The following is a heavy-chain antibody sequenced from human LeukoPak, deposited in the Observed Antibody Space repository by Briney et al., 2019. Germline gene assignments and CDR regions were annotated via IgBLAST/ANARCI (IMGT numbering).Heavy chain of an antibody. CDR2: IKSKSDGGTT. CDR3: TTESCSGGSCNALYFDY. V-gene: IGHV3-15*01. J-gene: IGHJ4*02. D-gene: IGHD2-15*01. Sequence: GGSLRLSCAASGFTFSNVWMSWVRQAPGKGLEWVGRIKSKSDGGTTDYAAPVKGRFTISRDDSKNTLYLQMNSLKTEDTAVYYCTTESCSGGSCNALYFDYWGQGTLVTVSS. CDR1: GFTFSNVW.